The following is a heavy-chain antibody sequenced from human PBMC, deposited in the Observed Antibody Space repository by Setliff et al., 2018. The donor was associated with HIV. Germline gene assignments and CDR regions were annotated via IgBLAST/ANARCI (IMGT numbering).Heavy chain of an antibody. CDR1: GGPLSGYF. Sequence: SETLSLTCAVYGGPLSGYFWSWIRQSPGKGLEWIGNIYYTGFAYYNPSLKSRVTISLDTSKTHFYLNLTSVTDADTAVYFCAREGRGDPAVATTRIDYWGQGKLVTVSS. D-gene: IGHD1-1*01. V-gene: IGHV4-34*01. CDR2: IYYTGFA. CDR3: AREGRGDPAVATTRIDY. J-gene: IGHJ4*02.